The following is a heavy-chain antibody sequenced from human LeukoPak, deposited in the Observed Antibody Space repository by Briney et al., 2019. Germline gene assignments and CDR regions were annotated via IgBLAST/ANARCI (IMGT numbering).Heavy chain of an antibody. J-gene: IGHJ4*02. CDR1: GFTFSSYA. V-gene: IGHV3-23*01. CDR3: VKEPGNISAGY. D-gene: IGHD2/OR15-2a*01. CDR2: ISGSGGST. Sequence: PEGSLRLSCAASGFTFSSYAMSWVRQARGKGLEWVSDISGSGGSTYYADSVKGRFTISRDNSKNTLYLQMNSLRAEDTAVYYCVKEPGNISAGYWGQGTLVTVSS.